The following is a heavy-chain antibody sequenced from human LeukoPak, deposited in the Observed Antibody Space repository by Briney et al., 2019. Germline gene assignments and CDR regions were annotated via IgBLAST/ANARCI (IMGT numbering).Heavy chain of an antibody. D-gene: IGHD2-2*01. Sequence: PGGSLTLSCAASGFIFSSYSMIWVRQAPKKGLEWVSSINSIGGYIYYGNSVRGRFTIARDNVKNSLYLQMNSLRAEDTAVYYCATYCTSATCFDFWGQGTLVTVSS. V-gene: IGHV3-21*01. CDR3: ATYCTSATCFDF. J-gene: IGHJ4*02. CDR2: INSIGGYI. CDR1: GFIFSSYS.